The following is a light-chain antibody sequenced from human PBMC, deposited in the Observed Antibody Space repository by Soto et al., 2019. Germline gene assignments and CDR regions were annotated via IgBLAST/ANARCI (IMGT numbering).Light chain of an antibody. CDR3: SSYTARNAFHV. V-gene: IGLV2-14*01. CDR2: EVS. CDR1: SSDVGGYNY. J-gene: IGLJ1*01. Sequence: QSVLTQPASVSGSPGQSITITCTGTSSDVGGYNYVSWFQQHPGKAPKLMISEVSNRPSGVSDRFAGSKSGNTASLTISGLQAEYEAYYFCSSYTARNAFHVFGTGTKLTVL.